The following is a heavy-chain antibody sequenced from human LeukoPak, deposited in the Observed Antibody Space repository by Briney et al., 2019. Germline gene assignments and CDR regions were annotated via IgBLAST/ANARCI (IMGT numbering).Heavy chain of an antibody. CDR2: IYYSGST. D-gene: IGHD3-22*01. CDR1: GGSISSGGYY. J-gene: IGHJ3*02. CDR3: ARGYYYDSSGPSIRDAFDI. Sequence: SETLSLTCTVSGGSISSGGYYWSWIRQHPGKGLEWIGYIYYSGSTYYNPSLKSRVTISVDTSKNQFSLKLSSVTAADTAVYYCARGYYYDSSGPSIRDAFDIWGQGTMVTVSS. V-gene: IGHV4-31*03.